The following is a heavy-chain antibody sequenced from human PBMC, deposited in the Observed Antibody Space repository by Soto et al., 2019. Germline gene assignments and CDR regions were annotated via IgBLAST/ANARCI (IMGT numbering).Heavy chain of an antibody. CDR3: ARHSLALRKNNWFDP. D-gene: IGHD3-3*02. CDR2: IYYSGSS. Sequence: SETLSLTCTVSGGSISSGSYHWSWIRQHPGKGLEWIGNIYYSGSSYYNPSLKSRATMSVDTSKNQFSLRLRSVTAADTALYFCARHSLALRKNNWFDPWGQGIMVTVSS. V-gene: IGHV4-39*01. J-gene: IGHJ5*02. CDR1: GGSISSGSYH.